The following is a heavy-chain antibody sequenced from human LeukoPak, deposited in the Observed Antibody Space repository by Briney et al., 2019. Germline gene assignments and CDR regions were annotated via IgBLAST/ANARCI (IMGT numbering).Heavy chain of an antibody. Sequence: SGGSLRLSCAASGFTFNTYAMSWVRQAPGKGLEWVSGLSGNGGNTCYADSVKGRFTVSRDNSKNTLYLQMNSLRAEDTAIYYCAKDYFSGGWYYFDFWGQGTLVTVSS. CDR1: GFTFNTYA. D-gene: IGHD6-19*01. J-gene: IGHJ4*02. CDR2: LSGNGGNT. CDR3: AKDYFSGGWYYFDF. V-gene: IGHV3-23*01.